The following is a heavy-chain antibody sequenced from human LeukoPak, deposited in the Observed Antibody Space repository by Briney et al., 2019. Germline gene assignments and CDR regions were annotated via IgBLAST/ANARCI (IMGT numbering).Heavy chain of an antibody. V-gene: IGHV3-30*18. D-gene: IGHD6-19*01. Sequence: GGSLRLSCAASGSTFSSYGIHWVRQAPGKGLEWVAVISYDGSNKYYADSVKGRFTISRDNSKNTLCLRMNSLRAEDTAVYYCAKGVSLYSSGWYETWGQGTLVTVSS. CDR3: AKGVSLYSSGWYET. CDR1: GSTFSSYG. J-gene: IGHJ5*02. CDR2: ISYDGSNK.